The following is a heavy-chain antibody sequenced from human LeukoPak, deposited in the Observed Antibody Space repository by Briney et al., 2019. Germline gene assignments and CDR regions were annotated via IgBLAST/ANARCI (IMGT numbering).Heavy chain of an antibody. Sequence: GGSLRLSCAASGFTFSSYGMHWVRQAPGKGLEWVAFIRYDGSNKYYADSVKGRFTISRDNSKNTLYLQMNSLRAEDTAVYYCAKWRVKGGYGGNSGDAFDIWGQGTMVTVSS. D-gene: IGHD4-23*01. CDR3: AKWRVKGGYGGNSGDAFDI. CDR2: IRYDGSNK. CDR1: GFTFSSYG. J-gene: IGHJ3*02. V-gene: IGHV3-30*02.